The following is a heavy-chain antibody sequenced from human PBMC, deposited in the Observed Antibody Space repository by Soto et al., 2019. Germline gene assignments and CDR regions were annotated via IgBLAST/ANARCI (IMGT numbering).Heavy chain of an antibody. J-gene: IGHJ4*02. D-gene: IGHD3-22*01. CDR3: ATATFNGNYDSSGTGY. V-gene: IGHV3-30-3*01. CDR2: ISYDGSNK. CDR1: GFTFSSYA. Sequence: QVQLVESGGGVVQPGRSLRLSCAASGFTFSSYAMHWVRQAPGKGLEWVAVISYDGSNKYYADSVKGRFTISRDNSKNTLYLQMNSLRAEDMAVYYCATATFNGNYDSSGTGYWGQGTLVTVSS.